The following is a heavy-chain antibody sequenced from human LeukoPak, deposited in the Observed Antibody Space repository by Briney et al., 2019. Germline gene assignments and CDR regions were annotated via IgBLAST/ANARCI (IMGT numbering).Heavy chain of an antibody. J-gene: IGHJ3*02. D-gene: IGHD5-24*01. CDR3: ARDTDGYNAWDAFDI. Sequence: GGSLRLSCAASGFTFSSYGMHWVRQAPGKGLEWVSVIYSGGSTYYADSVKGRFTISRDNSKNTLYLQMNSLRAEDTAVYYCARDTDGYNAWDAFDIWGQGTMVTVSS. V-gene: IGHV3-NL1*01. CDR2: IYSGGST. CDR1: GFTFSSYG.